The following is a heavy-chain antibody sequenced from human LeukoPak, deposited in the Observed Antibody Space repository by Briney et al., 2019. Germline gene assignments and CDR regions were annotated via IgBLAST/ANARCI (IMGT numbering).Heavy chain of an antibody. Sequence: GGSLRLSCAASGFTFSSYWMHWVRQAPGKGLVWVSRINSDGSITNYADSVKGRFTISRDNAKNTLYLQMNSLRAEDTAMYYCARDLYGGKGDYWGQGTLVTVSS. CDR3: ARDLYGGKGDY. J-gene: IGHJ4*02. D-gene: IGHD4-23*01. CDR2: INSDGSIT. V-gene: IGHV3-74*01. CDR1: GFTFSSYW.